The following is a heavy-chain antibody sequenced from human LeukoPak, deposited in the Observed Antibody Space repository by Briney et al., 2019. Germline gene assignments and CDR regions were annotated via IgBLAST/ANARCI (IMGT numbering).Heavy chain of an antibody. V-gene: IGHV4-34*01. CDR2: INHSGST. CDR3: ARGAVRTGYYLNS. CDR1: GGSFSGYY. J-gene: IGHJ4*02. Sequence: SETLSLTCAVSGGSFSGYYWSWIRQPPGKGLEWIGEINHSGSTNYNPSLKSRVTISVDTAKNQFSLKLSSVTAADTAVYYCARGAVRTGYYLNSWGQGTLVTVSS. D-gene: IGHD3/OR15-3a*01.